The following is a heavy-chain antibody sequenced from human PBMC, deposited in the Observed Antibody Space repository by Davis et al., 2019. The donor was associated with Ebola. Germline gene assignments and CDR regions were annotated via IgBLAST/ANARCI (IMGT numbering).Heavy chain of an antibody. V-gene: IGHV2-70*17. Sequence: SGPTLVKPTQTLTLTCTFSGFSLSTTGMCVNWIRQPPGRALEWLARIDWDDDKFYNTSLKTRLTISKDTSKNEVVLTMTNMDPGDAATYYCARAKRVYPRGGSGSYHVDYWGQGTLVTVSS. CDR2: IDWDDDK. J-gene: IGHJ4*02. D-gene: IGHD3-10*01. CDR3: ARAKRVYPRGGSGSYHVDY. CDR1: GFSLSTTGMC.